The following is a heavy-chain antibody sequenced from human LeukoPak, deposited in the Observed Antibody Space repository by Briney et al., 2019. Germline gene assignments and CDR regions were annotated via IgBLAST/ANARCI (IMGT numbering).Heavy chain of an antibody. CDR1: GYSISSGYY. CDR2: VYHSGST. J-gene: IGHJ3*01. CDR3: ARGFSAFDF. Sequence: SETLSLTCTVSGYSISSGYYWGWIRQPPGKGLEWIGNVYHSGSTYYNPSLKGRFTISVDTSKNQFSLKLTSVTAADTAVYYCARGFSAFDFWGQGTMVIVSP. D-gene: IGHD3-3*01. V-gene: IGHV4-38-2*02.